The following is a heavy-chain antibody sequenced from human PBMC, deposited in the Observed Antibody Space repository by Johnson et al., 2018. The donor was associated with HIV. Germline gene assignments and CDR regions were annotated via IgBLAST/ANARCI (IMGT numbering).Heavy chain of an antibody. Sequence: QEKLVESGGGLGKPGGSLRLSCAASGFTFTNAWMSWVRQAPGKGLEWVAVISYDGSNILYADSVKGRFTISRDNSKNTLYLQMNSLRGEDTAMYYCAKDGGRWSYSFDVWGQGTMVSVSS. CDR3: AKDGGRWSYSFDV. CDR2: ISYDGSNI. D-gene: IGHD3-16*01. CDR1: GFTFTNAW. V-gene: IGHV3-30*18. J-gene: IGHJ3*01.